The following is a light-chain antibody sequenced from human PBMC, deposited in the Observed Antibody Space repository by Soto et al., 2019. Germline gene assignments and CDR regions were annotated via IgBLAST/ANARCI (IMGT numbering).Light chain of an antibody. CDR2: DAS. CDR1: QNINNY. CDR3: IVPDSYPWT. V-gene: IGKV1-33*01. Sequence: DIHVTLSQYSLSASVGDRFSITCRSSQNINNYLNWYQQKPGRAPKILIYDASNLEAGVPSRFRGSGSGTEFTLTISSLQPEDVITYYSIVPDSYPWTFGQGTKVAIK. J-gene: IGKJ1*01.